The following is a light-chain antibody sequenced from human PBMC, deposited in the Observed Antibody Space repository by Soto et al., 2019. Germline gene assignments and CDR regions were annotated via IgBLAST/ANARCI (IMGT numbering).Light chain of an antibody. CDR1: QAISSW. CDR3: EMDYSTPPA. J-gene: IGKJ4*01. V-gene: IGKV1-12*01. CDR2: AAP. Sequence: DIQVTQCASSGSASVGDRVTITCRARQAISSWLAWYQQKPGKAPKLVIYAAPSLQSGVPSRCRGSGSGADFCLTVSSLQPEDFATHYREMDYSTPPAVGGGTKVDIK.